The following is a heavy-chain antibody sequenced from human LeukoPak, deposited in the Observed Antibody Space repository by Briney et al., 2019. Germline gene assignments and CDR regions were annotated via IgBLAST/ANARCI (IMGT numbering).Heavy chain of an antibody. V-gene: IGHV3-23*01. J-gene: IGHJ4*02. Sequence: PGGSLRLSCAASGLTLSSSPMSWVRQAPGKGLQWVSTIGTSGDTYYADSVKGRFTISRDISKNTVYLQMTGLRAEDTALYYCATKTIGNYPYDYWGQGALVTVSP. CDR3: ATKTIGNYPYDY. D-gene: IGHD3-22*01. CDR2: IGTSGDT. CDR1: GLTLSSSP.